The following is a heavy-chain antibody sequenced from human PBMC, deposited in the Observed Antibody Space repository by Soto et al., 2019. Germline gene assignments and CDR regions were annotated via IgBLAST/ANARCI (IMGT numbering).Heavy chain of an antibody. CDR1: GGSISSGGYS. Sequence: LSLTCAVSGGSISSGGYSWSWIRQPPGKGLEWIGYIYHSGSTYYNPSLKSRVTISVDRSKNQFSLKLSSVTAADTAVYYCARGLRFLEWPYGDWFDPWGQGTLVTVSS. CDR2: IYHSGST. D-gene: IGHD3-3*01. CDR3: ARGLRFLEWPYGDWFDP. V-gene: IGHV4-30-2*01. J-gene: IGHJ5*02.